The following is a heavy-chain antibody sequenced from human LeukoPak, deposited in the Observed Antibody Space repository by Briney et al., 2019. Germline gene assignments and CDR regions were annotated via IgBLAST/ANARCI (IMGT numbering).Heavy chain of an antibody. Sequence: SETLSLTGTANGVTISSYYWSWIRQPAGKRLEWIGLIYTSGSTNYNPSLKTRVTMSVDTSKNHFSLKLSSVTAADTAVYYCARGLVPDYWGQGTLVAVSS. J-gene: IGHJ4*02. D-gene: IGHD2-2*01. V-gene: IGHV4-4*07. CDR2: IYTSGST. CDR3: ARGLVPDY. CDR1: GVTISSYY.